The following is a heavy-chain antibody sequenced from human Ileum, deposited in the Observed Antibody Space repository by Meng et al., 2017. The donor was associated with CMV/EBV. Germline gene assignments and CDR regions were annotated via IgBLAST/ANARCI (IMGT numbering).Heavy chain of an antibody. CDR1: YA. D-gene: IGHD2-8*01. J-gene: IGHJ4*02. CDR3: ARDRHPTATYCENAVCSWGFDY. CDR2: RSYDGSNK. Sequence: YAMHWVRQDPGKGLEWVAARSYDGSNKYYAESVKGRFTISRDNSKSTLDLQMNSLRAEDTAVYYCARDRHPTATYCENAVCSWGFDYWGQGSLVTVSS. V-gene: IGHV3-30*01.